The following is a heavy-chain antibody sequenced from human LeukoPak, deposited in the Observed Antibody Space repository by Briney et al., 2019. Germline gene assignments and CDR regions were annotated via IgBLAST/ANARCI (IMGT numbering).Heavy chain of an antibody. J-gene: IGHJ6*02. CDR2: ISWNSGSI. Sequence: GGSLRLSCAASGFSFDDYAMYWVRQVPGKGLEWVSGISWNSGSIGYADSVKGRFTISRDNAKNSLYLQMNSLRAEDTALYYCAKDIGRHCGGDCSALGYYYGMDVWGQGTTVTVSS. V-gene: IGHV3-9*01. CDR3: AKDIGRHCGGDCSALGYYYGMDV. CDR1: GFSFDDYA. D-gene: IGHD2-21*02.